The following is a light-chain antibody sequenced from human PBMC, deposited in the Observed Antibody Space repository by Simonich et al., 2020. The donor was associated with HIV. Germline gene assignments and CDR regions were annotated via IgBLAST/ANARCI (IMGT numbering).Light chain of an antibody. Sequence: QSALTQPASVSGSPGQSITISCTGTSSDVGCYNYVSCYQQHPGKAPKLMISDVSKRPSGVSNRFSGSKSGNTASLTISGLQAEDEADYYCCSYAGSSTLVFGGGTKLTVL. V-gene: IGLV2-23*02. CDR1: SSDVGCYNY. J-gene: IGLJ2*01. CDR2: DVS. CDR3: CSYAGSSTLV.